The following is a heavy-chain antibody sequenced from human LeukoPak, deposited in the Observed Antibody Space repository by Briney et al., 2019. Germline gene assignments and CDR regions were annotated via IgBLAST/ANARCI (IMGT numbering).Heavy chain of an antibody. CDR3: ARAEEIQLWSYYFDY. V-gene: IGHV1-18*01. CDR2: ISAYNGNT. CDR1: GYTFTSYG. Sequence: GASVKVSYKASGYTFTSYGISWVRQAPGQGLEWMGWISAYNGNTNYAQKLQGRVTMTTDTSTSTAYMELRSLRSDDTAVYYCARAEEIQLWSYYFDYWGQGTLVTVSS. D-gene: IGHD5-18*01. J-gene: IGHJ4*02.